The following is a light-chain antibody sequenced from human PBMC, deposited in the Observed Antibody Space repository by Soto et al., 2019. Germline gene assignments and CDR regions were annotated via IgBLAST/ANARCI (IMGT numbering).Light chain of an antibody. CDR3: QQYNSYQYT. Sequence: DIQMTQSPSTLSASVGDRVTITCRASQSISSWLAWYQQKPGKAPKLLIYKASSLESGVPSRFSGSGAGTEFTLTIRSLQPDDFATYYCQQYNSYQYTFGQGTKLELK. V-gene: IGKV1-5*03. CDR1: QSISSW. J-gene: IGKJ2*01. CDR2: KAS.